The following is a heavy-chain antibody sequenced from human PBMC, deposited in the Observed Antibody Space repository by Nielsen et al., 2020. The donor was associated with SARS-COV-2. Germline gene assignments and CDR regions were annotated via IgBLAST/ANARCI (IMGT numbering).Heavy chain of an antibody. CDR3: AKDSSGWPPDY. CDR1: GYTFTSYY. Sequence: ASVKVSCKASGYTFTSYYMHWVRQAPGQGLEWMGIINPSGGSTSYAQKFQGRVTMTRDTSTSTVYMELSSLRSEDTAVYYCAKDSSGWPPDYWGQGTLVTVSS. D-gene: IGHD6-19*01. J-gene: IGHJ4*02. CDR2: INPSGGST. V-gene: IGHV1-46*01.